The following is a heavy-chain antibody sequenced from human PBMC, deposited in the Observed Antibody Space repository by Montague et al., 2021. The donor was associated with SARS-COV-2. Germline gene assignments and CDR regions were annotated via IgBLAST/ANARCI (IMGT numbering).Heavy chain of an antibody. CDR3: ARGLTDVTVILVFVGASLYCDS. Sequence: SETLSLTCAVYGGSFSGHSWTWIRQPPGKGLEWIGEINHSGGTNYNPSXXSRVTISVDTSKNQSPLKLSSLTAADTAVYYCARGLTDVTVILVFVGASLYCDSWGQGALVTVSS. D-gene: IGHD3-22*01. CDR2: INHSGGT. CDR1: GGSFSGHS. V-gene: IGHV4-34*01. J-gene: IGHJ4*02.